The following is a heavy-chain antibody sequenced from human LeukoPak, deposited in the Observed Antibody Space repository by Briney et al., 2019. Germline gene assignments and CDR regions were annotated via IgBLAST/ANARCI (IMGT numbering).Heavy chain of an antibody. CDR3: AARNLRSIVGAGGAFDI. CDR2: IVVGSGNT. CDR1: GFTFTSSA. J-gene: IGHJ3*02. D-gene: IGHD1-26*01. Sequence: ASVKVSCKASGFTFTSSAVQWVRQARGQRLVWIGWIVVGSGNTNYAQKFQERVTITRDMSTSTAYMELSSLRSEDTAVYYCAARNLRSIVGAGGAFDIWGQGTMVTVSS. V-gene: IGHV1-58*01.